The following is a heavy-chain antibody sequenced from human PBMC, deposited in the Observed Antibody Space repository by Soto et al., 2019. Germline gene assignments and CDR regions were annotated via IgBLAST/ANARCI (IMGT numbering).Heavy chain of an antibody. CDR2: IYYSGST. CDR3: ARRTAAGASDY. J-gene: IGHJ4*02. V-gene: IGHV4-59*08. Sequence: ASETLSLTCTVSGGSISSYYWSWIRQPPGKGLEWIGYIYYSGSTNYNPSLKSRVTISVDTSKNQFSLKLSSVTAADTAGYYCARRTAAGASDYWGQGTLVTVS. D-gene: IGHD2-15*01. CDR1: GGSISSYY.